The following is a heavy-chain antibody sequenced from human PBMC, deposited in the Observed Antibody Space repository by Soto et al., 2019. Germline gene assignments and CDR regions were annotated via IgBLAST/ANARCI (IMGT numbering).Heavy chain of an antibody. CDR3: ANFAKNYYHYMDV. J-gene: IGHJ6*03. CDR2: ISTSGSST. CDR1: GFSFSDYY. Sequence: QVQLVESGGGLVKPGGSLRLSCAASGFSFSDYYMSWIRQAPGKGLEWVSVISTSGSSTDYADSVKGRFTISRDNAKNSLSLQMNSLRAEDTAVYYCANFAKNYYHYMDVWGKGTTVTVS. V-gene: IGHV3-11*01.